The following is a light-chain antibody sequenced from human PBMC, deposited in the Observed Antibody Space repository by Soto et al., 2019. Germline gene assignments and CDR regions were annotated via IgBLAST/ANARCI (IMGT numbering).Light chain of an antibody. J-gene: IGKJ4*01. CDR3: QQYGYSPT. CDR2: AAS. V-gene: IGKV3-20*01. Sequence: EIVLTQSPGTLSLSPGERATLSCRASQSVSVYLAWFQQKPGQPPRLLIYAASSRATGIPDRFSGSGSGTDFTLTISRLEPEDFAVYYCQQYGYSPTFGGGTKVDI. CDR1: QSVSVY.